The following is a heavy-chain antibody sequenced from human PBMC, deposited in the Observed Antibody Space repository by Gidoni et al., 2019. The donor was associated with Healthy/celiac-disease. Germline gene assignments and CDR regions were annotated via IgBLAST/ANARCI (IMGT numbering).Heavy chain of an antibody. V-gene: IGHV4-59*01. CDR2: IYYSGST. Sequence: QVQLQESGPGLVKPSETLSLTCTVSGGSISSYYWSWIRQPPGKGLEWIGYIYYSGSTNYNPSLKSRVTISVDTSKNQFSLKLSSVTAADTAVYYCARWLQFSSSFDYWGQGTLVTVSS. CDR3: ARWLQFSSSFDY. CDR1: GGSISSYY. J-gene: IGHJ4*02. D-gene: IGHD5-12*01.